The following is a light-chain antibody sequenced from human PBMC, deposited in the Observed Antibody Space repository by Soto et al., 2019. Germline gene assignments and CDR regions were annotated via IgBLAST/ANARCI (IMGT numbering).Light chain of an antibody. CDR1: RDISNY. V-gene: IGKV1-33*01. Sequence: DIQMTQSPSSLSATIGDRVTISCQASRDISNYRNWYQQKPGRAPKLLIYDVSNLETVVPSRFSGRGSGTDFTFTISSLQPEDIATYYCQQYLSLPPLTFGGGPRVEIK. CDR2: DVS. CDR3: QQYLSLPPLT. J-gene: IGKJ4*01.